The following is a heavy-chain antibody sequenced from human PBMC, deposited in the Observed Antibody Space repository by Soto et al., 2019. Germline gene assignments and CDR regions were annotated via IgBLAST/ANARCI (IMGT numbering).Heavy chain of an antibody. CDR1: GFTFSNAW. D-gene: IGHD3-3*01. J-gene: IGHJ4*02. V-gene: IGHV3-15*01. CDR2: IKSKTDGGTT. CDR3: TTTGFYYDFWSGYQRFDY. Sequence: LRLSCAASGFTFSNAWMSWVRQAPGKGLEWVGRIKSKTDGGTTDYAAPVKGRFTISRDDSKNTLYLQMNSLKTEDTAVYYCTTTGFYYDFWSGYQRFDYWGQGTLVTVSS.